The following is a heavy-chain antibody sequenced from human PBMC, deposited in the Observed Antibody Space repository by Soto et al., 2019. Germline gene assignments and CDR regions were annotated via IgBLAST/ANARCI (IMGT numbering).Heavy chain of an antibody. CDR3: ARGLIVATISRHWNYDRVNWLDP. Sequence: PSETLSLTCIVSGGSISSYYWSWIRQPPGKGLEWIGYIHYSGSTTYNPALNSRVTISVDTSKNQFSLKLTSVTAADTAVYYCARGLIVATISRHWNYDRVNWLDPWGQGTLVTVSS. D-gene: IGHD5-12*01. J-gene: IGHJ5*02. V-gene: IGHV4-59*08. CDR1: GGSISSYY. CDR2: IHYSGST.